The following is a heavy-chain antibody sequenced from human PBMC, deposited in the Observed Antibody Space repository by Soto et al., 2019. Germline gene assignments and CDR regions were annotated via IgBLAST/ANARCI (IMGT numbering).Heavy chain of an antibody. CDR2: ISPDNVNT. CDR1: GYTFTIYG. D-gene: IGHD5-12*01. Sequence: QVQLVQSGGEVKKPGASVKVSCKASGYTFTIYGINWVRQAPGQGLEWMGWISPDNVNTNYARKLQGRVTMTTDTSTSTAYMELRSLRSDDTAVYYCAIALGYSGYAAMEVWGQGTTVTVSS. CDR3: AIALGYSGYAAMEV. V-gene: IGHV1-18*01. J-gene: IGHJ6*02.